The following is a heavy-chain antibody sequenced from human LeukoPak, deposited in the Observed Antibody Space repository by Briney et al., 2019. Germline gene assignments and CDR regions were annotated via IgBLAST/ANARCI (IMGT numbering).Heavy chain of an antibody. J-gene: IGHJ5*02. V-gene: IGHV4-59*01. D-gene: IGHD3-10*01. Sequence: SETLSLTCTVSGGSISSYYWSWIRQPPGKGLEWSGYIYYSGSTNYKPSLKSRVTISVDTSKNQFSLKLSSVTAADTAVYYCARGGYYGSGNDFRFDPWGQGTLVTVSS. CDR3: ARGGYYGSGNDFRFDP. CDR2: IYYSGST. CDR1: GGSISSYY.